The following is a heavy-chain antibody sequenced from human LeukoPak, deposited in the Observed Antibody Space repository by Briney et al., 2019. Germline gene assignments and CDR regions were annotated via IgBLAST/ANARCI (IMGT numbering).Heavy chain of an antibody. CDR2: IHYSGST. D-gene: IGHD3-10*02. CDR3: ARGLYYLGGVRGVVSD. Sequence: PSETLSLTCTVSGGSISSGDYYWSWIRQPPGKGLEWIGYIHYSGSTYYNPSLKSRVTISVDTSKNQFSLKLSSVTAADTAVYYCARGLYYLGGVRGVVSDWGQGTLVTVSS. J-gene: IGHJ4*02. V-gene: IGHV4-30-4*01. CDR1: GGSISSGDYY.